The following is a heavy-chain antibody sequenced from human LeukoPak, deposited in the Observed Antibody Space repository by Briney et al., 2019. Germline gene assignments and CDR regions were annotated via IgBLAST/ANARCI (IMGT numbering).Heavy chain of an antibody. CDR3: ANEGGTMLRGDLDG. CDR1: GFTFRSYV. V-gene: IGHV3-23*01. D-gene: IGHD3-10*01. CDR2: ISASGGST. J-gene: IGHJ4*02. Sequence: PGGSLRLSCAASGFTFRSYVGTWVRQAPGKGLEWVSAISASGGSTYYADSVKGRFTISRDNSKNTLYLQMNSLRAEDTAVYYCANEGGTMLRGDLDGWGQGTLVTVSS.